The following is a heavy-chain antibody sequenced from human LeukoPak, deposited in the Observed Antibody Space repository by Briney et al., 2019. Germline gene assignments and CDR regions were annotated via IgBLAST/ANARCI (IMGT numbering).Heavy chain of an antibody. CDR2: IWYDGSNK. V-gene: IGHV3-33*08. CDR3: ARDIYFYGDYVIDY. Sequence: GGSLRLSCAASGFTFSTYGMHWVRQAPGKGLEWAAVIWYDGSNKYYADSVKGRFTISRDNSKNTLYLQMNSLRAEDTAVYYCARDIYFYGDYVIDYWGQGTLVTVSS. CDR1: GFTFSTYG. D-gene: IGHD4-17*01. J-gene: IGHJ4*02.